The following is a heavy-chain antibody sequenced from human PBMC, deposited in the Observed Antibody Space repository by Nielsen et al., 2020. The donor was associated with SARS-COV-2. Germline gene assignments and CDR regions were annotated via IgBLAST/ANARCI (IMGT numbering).Heavy chain of an antibody. CDR1: GGSISSGGYS. Sequence: LRLSCAASGGSISSGGYSWSWIRQPPGKGLEWIGYIYHSGRTYYNPSLKSRVTISVDRSKNQFSLKLSSVTAADTAVYYCARGGRITFGGADDAFDIWGQGTRVTVSS. D-gene: IGHD3-16*01. V-gene: IGHV4-30-2*01. CDR2: IYHSGRT. J-gene: IGHJ3*02. CDR3: ARGGRITFGGADDAFDI.